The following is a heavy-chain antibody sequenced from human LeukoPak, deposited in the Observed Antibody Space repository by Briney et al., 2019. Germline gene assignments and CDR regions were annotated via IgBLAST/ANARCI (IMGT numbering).Heavy chain of an antibody. Sequence: PGGSLRLSCAASGFTFSSYSMNWVRQAPGKGLEWVSSISSSSSYIYYADSVKGRFTISRDNAKNSLYLQMNSLRAEDTAVYYCARDLGYSYGSEAGAFDYWGQGTLVTASS. V-gene: IGHV3-21*01. CDR2: ISSSSSYI. CDR3: ARDLGYSYGSEAGAFDY. D-gene: IGHD5-18*01. J-gene: IGHJ4*02. CDR1: GFTFSSYS.